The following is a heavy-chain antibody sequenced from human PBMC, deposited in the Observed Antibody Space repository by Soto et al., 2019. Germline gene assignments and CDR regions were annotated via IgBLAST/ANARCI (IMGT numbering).Heavy chain of an antibody. CDR3: ARDGREYGYNNFIYWYFDL. D-gene: IGHD4-4*01. CDR1: GGTFSSYA. J-gene: IGHJ2*01. CDR2: IIPIFGTA. V-gene: IGHV1-69*01. Sequence: QVQLVQSGAEVKKPGSSVKVSCKASGGTFSSYAISWVRQAPGQGLEWMGGIIPIFGTANYAQKFQGRVTTNADESTRTAYMELNSLRSEDTAVYYCARDGREYGYNNFIYWYFDLWGRGTLVTVAS.